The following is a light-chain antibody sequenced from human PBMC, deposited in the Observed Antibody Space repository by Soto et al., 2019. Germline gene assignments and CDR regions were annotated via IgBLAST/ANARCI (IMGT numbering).Light chain of an antibody. CDR2: DVS. Sequence: QSELNQPASVFGAPGQSITISCPGNSSDVVAFNYVSWYQQHPGKAPKLLIYDVSDRPSGVSNRFSGSKSGNTASLTISGLQSEDDSYYFCTSYAINSTLYYVVVTVTNVTV. J-gene: IGLJ1*01. CDR3: TSYAINSTLYYV. V-gene: IGLV2-14*03. CDR1: SSDVVAFNY.